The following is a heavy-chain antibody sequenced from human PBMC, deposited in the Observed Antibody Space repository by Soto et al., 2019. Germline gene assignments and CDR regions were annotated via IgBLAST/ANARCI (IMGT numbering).Heavy chain of an antibody. D-gene: IGHD6-6*01. CDR2: ISGSGGST. V-gene: IGHV3-23*01. CDR3: AKAHYISSPLPPTSLDY. Sequence: LGLSCAASGLTFSSDAMGWVRQAPGKGLEWVSAISGSGGSTYYADSVKGRFTISRDNSKNTLYLQMNSLRAEDTAVYYCAKAHYISSPLPPTSLDYCGQGPLLTVSS. CDR1: GLTFSSDA. J-gene: IGHJ4*02.